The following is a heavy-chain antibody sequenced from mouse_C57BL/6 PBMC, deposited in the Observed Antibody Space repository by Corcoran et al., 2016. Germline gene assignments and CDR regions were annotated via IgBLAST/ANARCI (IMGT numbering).Heavy chain of an antibody. CDR3: ARRRGNLGAMDY. D-gene: IGHD2-1*01. CDR2: INTYSGVP. J-gene: IGHJ4*01. CDR1: GYTFTTYG. Sequence: QIQLVQSGPALKKPGETVKISCKASGYTFTTYGMSWVKQAPGKGLKWMGWINTYSGVPTYADDFKGRFAFSLETSASTAYLQINNLKNEDTATYFCARRRGNLGAMDYWVQGTSVTVSS. V-gene: IGHV9-3*01.